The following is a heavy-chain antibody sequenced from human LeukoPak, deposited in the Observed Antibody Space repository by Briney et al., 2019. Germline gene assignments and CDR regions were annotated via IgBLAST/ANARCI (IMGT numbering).Heavy chain of an antibody. Sequence: GGSLRLSCAGSGFTFSDAWMSWVRQTPGKGLEWVGHIKSKTDGGTTDFAAPVKGRFTISRDDSRNTLYLQMNSLTAEDTAVYYCSTGPTRISMIRGVVITDYWGQGTLVTVSS. V-gene: IGHV3-15*01. CDR2: IKSKTDGGTT. J-gene: IGHJ4*02. D-gene: IGHD3-10*01. CDR1: GFTFSDAW. CDR3: STGPTRISMIRGVVITDY.